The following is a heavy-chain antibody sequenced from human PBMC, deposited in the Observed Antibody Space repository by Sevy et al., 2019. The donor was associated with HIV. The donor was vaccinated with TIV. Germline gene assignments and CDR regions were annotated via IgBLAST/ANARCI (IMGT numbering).Heavy chain of an antibody. Sequence: GGSLRLSCAASGFTFSSYWMNWIRQAPGKGLEWVANIKHDGSEKYYVDSVKGRFTISTDNAKNSLYLEMNTLRAEDTAVYYCATSGGETWGQGTLVTVSS. D-gene: IGHD3-16*01. V-gene: IGHV3-7*01. J-gene: IGHJ5*02. CDR3: ATSGGET. CDR2: IKHDGSEK. CDR1: GFTFSSYW.